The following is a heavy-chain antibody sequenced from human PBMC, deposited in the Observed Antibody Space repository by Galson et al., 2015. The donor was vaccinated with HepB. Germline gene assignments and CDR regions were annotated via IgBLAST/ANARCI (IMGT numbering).Heavy chain of an antibody. D-gene: IGHD3-3*01. CDR2: MNPNSGNT. CDR1: GYTFTSYD. J-gene: IGHJ6*03. V-gene: IGHV1-8*01. CDR3: ARGAGGGYYDFWSGYSGNYYYMDV. Sequence: SVKVSCKASGYTFTSYDINWVRQATGQGLEWMGWMNPNSGNTGYAQKFQGRVTMTRNTSISTAYMELSSLRSEDTAVYYCARGAGGGYYDFWSGYSGNYYYMDVWGKGTTVTVSS.